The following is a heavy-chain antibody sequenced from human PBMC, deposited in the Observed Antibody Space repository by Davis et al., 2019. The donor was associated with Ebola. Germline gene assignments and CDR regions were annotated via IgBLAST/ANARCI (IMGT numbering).Heavy chain of an antibody. D-gene: IGHD3-22*01. V-gene: IGHV5-51*01. J-gene: IGHJ2*01. CDR1: GYSFTSYW. Sequence: GASLKISCKGSGYSFTSYWIGWVRQMPGKGLEWMGIIYPGDSDTRYSPSFQGQVTISADKSISTAYLQWSSLKASDTAMYYCARFLGYYDSSGYYDAYWYFDLWGRGTLVTVSS. CDR3: ARFLGYYDSSGYYDAYWYFDL. CDR2: IYPGDSDT.